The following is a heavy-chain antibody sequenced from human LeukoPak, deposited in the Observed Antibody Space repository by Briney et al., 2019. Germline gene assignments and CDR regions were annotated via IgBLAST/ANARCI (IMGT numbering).Heavy chain of an antibody. CDR3: ARANWGHPMYYFDN. J-gene: IGHJ4*02. D-gene: IGHD7-27*01. Sequence: GGSLRLSCGASGFTVSSNHVSWVRQAPGKGLEWVSIIYSGGSTYYADSVKGRFTISRDNSKNTLYLQMNSLRAEDTAVYYCARANWGHPMYYFDNWGQGTLVTVSS. CDR2: IYSGGST. CDR1: GFTVSSNH. V-gene: IGHV3-66*01.